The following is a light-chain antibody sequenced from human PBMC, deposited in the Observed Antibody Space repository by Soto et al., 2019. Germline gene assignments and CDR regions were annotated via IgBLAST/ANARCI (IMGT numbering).Light chain of an antibody. CDR3: QQYNNWPPST. CDR1: QSVSSN. Sequence: EIVMTQSPATLSVSPGERATLSCRASQSVSSNLAWYQQKPGQAPRLLIYGASTRATGIPARFSGSGSGTEFPLNISRLQSEDFAVYYCQQYNNWPPSTFGPGTKVDIK. J-gene: IGKJ3*01. CDR2: GAS. V-gene: IGKV3-15*01.